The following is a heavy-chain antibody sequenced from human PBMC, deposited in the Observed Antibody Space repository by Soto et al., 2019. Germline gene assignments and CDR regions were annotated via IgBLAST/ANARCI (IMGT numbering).Heavy chain of an antibody. CDR3: AVRRTVYYYFEY. J-gene: IGHJ4*02. Sequence: QVQLQQWGAGLLKPSETLSLTCAVYGGSFSDYYWSWIRQPPGKGLEWIGEINHSGNTNYNPTLKSRVTISVDTSKNQFSLKLSSVTAADAAIYYCAVRRTVYYYFEYWGQGTPVTVSS. V-gene: IGHV4-34*01. CDR1: GGSFSDYY. D-gene: IGHD3-10*01. CDR2: INHSGNT.